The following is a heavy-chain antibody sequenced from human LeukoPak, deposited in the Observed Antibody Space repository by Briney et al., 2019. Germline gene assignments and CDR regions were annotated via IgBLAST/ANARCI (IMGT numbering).Heavy chain of an antibody. CDR1: GGSISSYY. J-gene: IGHJ4*02. D-gene: IGHD2-2*02. V-gene: IGHV4-59*12. CDR2: INYNGGT. Sequence: KPSETLSLTCTVSGGSISSYYCSWIRQPPGKGLEWIGYINYNGGTNYNPSLKSRVTISVDTSKNQFSLKLNSVTAADTAVYYCARGRYLNYFFDYWGQGTLVTVSS. CDR3: ARGRYLNYFFDY.